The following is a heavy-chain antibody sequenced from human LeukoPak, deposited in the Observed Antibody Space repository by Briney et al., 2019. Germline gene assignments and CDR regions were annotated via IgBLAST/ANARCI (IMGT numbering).Heavy chain of an antibody. CDR2: ISSSSSTI. V-gene: IGHV3-48*01. CDR1: GLTLSSRH. J-gene: IGHJ6*03. D-gene: IGHD2-15*01. CDR3: ARGDMSYYYMDV. Sequence: GGSLRLSCAASGLTLSSRHINWVRQAPGKGLEWVSYISSSSSTIYYADSVKGRFTISRDNAKNSLYLQMNSLRAEDTAVYYCARGDMSYYYMDVWGKGTTVTVSS.